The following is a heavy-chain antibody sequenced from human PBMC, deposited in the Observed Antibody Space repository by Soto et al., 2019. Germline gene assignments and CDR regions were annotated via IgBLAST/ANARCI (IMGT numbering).Heavy chain of an antibody. CDR2: IYYSGST. CDR1: GGSISSYY. Sequence: QVQLQESGPGLVKPSETLSLTCTVSGGSISSYYWSWIRQPPGKGLEWIGYIYYSGSTNYNPSLKRRVTISVDTYKNQFSLKLSSVTAADTAVYYCARDCSGGSCYSGMDAFDIWGQGTMVTVSS. J-gene: IGHJ3*02. CDR3: ARDCSGGSCYSGMDAFDI. D-gene: IGHD2-15*01. V-gene: IGHV4-59*01.